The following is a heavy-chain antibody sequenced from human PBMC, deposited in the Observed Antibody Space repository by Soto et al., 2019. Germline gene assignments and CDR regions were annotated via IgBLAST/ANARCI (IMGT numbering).Heavy chain of an antibody. J-gene: IGHJ2*01. Sequence: QVQLVQSGDEVKKPGASVKVSCKASGYTFTNYGISWVRQAPGQELEWMGWISPYNANTKYPQKVQGRVTMTTDTPTRTSYMELRSLRSDDTAVYFCARDGDRCTSTRCSPWPDTHFDLWGRGTLVTVSS. V-gene: IGHV1-18*01. CDR2: ISPYNANT. D-gene: IGHD2-2*01. CDR1: GYTFTNYG. CDR3: ARDGDRCTSTRCSPWPDTHFDL.